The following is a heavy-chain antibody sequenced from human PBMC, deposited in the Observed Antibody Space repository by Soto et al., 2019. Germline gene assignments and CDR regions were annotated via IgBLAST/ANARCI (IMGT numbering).Heavy chain of an antibody. CDR1: GGSIDYYS. CDR2: ISDSGRT. V-gene: IGHV4-59*01. J-gene: IGHJ6*02. D-gene: IGHD6-13*01. Sequence: SETLSLTCTVSGGSIDYYSWTWVRQPPGKGLEWIGHISDSGRTKYNPSLRSRVTISVDTSKNQFSLTLNSVTAADTAVYYCARDSTTWFPYYGIDVWGQGTTVTVSS. CDR3: ARDSTTWFPYYGIDV.